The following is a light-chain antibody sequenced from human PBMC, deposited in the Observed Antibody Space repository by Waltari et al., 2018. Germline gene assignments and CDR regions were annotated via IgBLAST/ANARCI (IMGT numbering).Light chain of an antibody. CDR3: QQRSNWPPLFT. Sequence: EIVFTQSPATLSLSPGERATLSCRASQSVSSSAAWYQQKPGQAPRLLIYDSSKRATGIPARFSGSGSGTDFTLTISSLEPEDSAVFYCQQRSNWPPLFTFGPGTKVDIK. V-gene: IGKV3-11*01. CDR2: DSS. J-gene: IGKJ3*01. CDR1: QSVSSS.